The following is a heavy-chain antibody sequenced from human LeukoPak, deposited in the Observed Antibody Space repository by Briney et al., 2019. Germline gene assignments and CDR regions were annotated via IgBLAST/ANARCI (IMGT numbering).Heavy chain of an antibody. CDR2: IKQDGSEK. J-gene: IGHJ4*02. CDR3: ARVGRYSYAHNS. Sequence: GGALKLSWPASGFTFRDYRDYWMSWVRQATGKGLEWVANIKQDGSEKYYVDSVKGRFTISRDNAKNSLFLQMNSLRAEDTAVYYCARVGRYSYAHNSWGQGTLVTVSS. D-gene: IGHD5-18*01. CDR1: GFTFRDYRDYW. V-gene: IGHV3-7*01.